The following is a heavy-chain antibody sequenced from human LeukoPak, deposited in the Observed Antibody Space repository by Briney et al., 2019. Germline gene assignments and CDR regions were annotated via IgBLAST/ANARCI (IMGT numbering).Heavy chain of an antibody. J-gene: IGHJ4*02. CDR1: GAAISSYY. CDR2: IHTSGNT. CDR3: ARGHFDSSGFSNPIDS. Sequence: SETLSLTCTVSGAAISSYYWSWIRQPPGKGLEWIGYIHTSGNTKPNPSLKSRVTMSVDTSKNELSLNLRSVAAADTALYYCARGHFDSSGFSNPIDSWGQGILVTVSS. V-gene: IGHV4-4*09. D-gene: IGHD3-22*01.